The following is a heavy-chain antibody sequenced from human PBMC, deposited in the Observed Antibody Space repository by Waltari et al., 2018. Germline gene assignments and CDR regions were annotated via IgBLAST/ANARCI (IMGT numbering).Heavy chain of an antibody. J-gene: IGHJ5*02. D-gene: IGHD2-15*01. V-gene: IGHV4-38-2*02. Sequence: QVQLQESGPGLVKPSETLSLTCTVSGYSISSGYYWGWIRQPPGKGLEWIGSIYQSGSTSYNPSLKSRVTISVDTSKNQFSLKLSSVTAADTAVYYCARAVTNPVGYCSGGSCDNWFDPWGQGTLVTVSS. CDR3: ARAVTNPVGYCSGGSCDNWFDP. CDR1: GYSISSGYY. CDR2: IYQSGST.